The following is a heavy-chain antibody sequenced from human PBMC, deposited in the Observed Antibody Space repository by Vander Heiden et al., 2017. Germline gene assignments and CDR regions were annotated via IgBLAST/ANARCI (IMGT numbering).Heavy chain of an antibody. CDR2: ISGSGGST. D-gene: IGHD3-16*01. Sequence: EVQLLESGGGLVQPGGSLRLSCAASGLTFSSYAMSWVRQAPGQGLEWVSAISGSGGSTYYADSVKGRFTISRDNSKNTLYLQMNSLRAEDTAVYYCAKEPFYDYVWGSYYFDYWGQGTLVTVSS. J-gene: IGHJ4*02. CDR3: AKEPFYDYVWGSYYFDY. CDR1: GLTFSSYA. V-gene: IGHV3-23*01.